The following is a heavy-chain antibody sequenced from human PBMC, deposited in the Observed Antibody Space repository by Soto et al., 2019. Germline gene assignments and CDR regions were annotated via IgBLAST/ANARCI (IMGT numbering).Heavy chain of an antibody. J-gene: IGHJ6*03. D-gene: IGHD2-15*01. Sequence: SVKVSCKASGGTFSSYTISWVRQAPGQGLEWMGRIIPILGIANYAQKFQGRVTITADKSTSTAYMELSSLRSEDTAVYYCARVSDCSGGSCPNYYYYMDVWGKGTTVTVS. CDR2: IIPILGIA. CDR3: ARVSDCSGGSCPNYYYYMDV. CDR1: GGTFSSYT. V-gene: IGHV1-69*02.